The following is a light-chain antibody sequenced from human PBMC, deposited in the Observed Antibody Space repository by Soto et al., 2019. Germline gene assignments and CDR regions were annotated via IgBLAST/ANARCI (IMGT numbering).Light chain of an antibody. CDR1: NSDVDGYNY. V-gene: IGLV2-14*01. CDR2: DVS. J-gene: IGLJ1*01. CDR3: SSYAGSSTV. Sequence: QSALTQPASVSGFPGQSITISCTGTNSDVDGYNYVAWYQQHAGKAPKLMMYDVSNRPSGVSNRFSGSKSGNTASLIISGLQAEDEADYYCSSYAGSSTVFGTGTKVTVL.